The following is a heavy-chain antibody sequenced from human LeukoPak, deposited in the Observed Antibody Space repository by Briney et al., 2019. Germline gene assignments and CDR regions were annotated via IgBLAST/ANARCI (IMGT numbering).Heavy chain of an antibody. J-gene: IGHJ4*02. CDR2: INPNSGGT. CDR3: ARPKYYYDSSGYPY. D-gene: IGHD3-22*01. CDR1: GYTFSSYY. Sequence: ASVKVSCKASGYTFSSYYMHWVRQAPGQGLEWMGWINPNSGGTNYAQKFQGRVTMTRDTSISTAYMELSRLRSDDTAVYYCARPKYYYDSSGYPYWGQGTLVTVSS. V-gene: IGHV1-2*02.